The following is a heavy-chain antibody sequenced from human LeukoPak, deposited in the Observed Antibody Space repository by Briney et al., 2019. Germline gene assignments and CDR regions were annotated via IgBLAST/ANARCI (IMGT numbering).Heavy chain of an antibody. D-gene: IGHD4-11*01. J-gene: IGHJ3*02. CDR2: INPNSGGT. CDR1: GYTFTGYD. Sequence: ASGKVSCKASGYTFTGYDMHWVGQAPGQGLEWMGWINPNSGGTNYAQKFQGRVTMTRDTSITTAYMELSSLMSDDTAVYYCARVTTGPDAFDIWGQGTMVTVSS. V-gene: IGHV1-2*02. CDR3: ARVTTGPDAFDI.